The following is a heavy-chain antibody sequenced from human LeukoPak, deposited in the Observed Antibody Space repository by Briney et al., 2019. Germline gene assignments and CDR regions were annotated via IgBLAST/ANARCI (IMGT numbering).Heavy chain of an antibody. D-gene: IGHD2-2*02. CDR1: GYTFTSYG. V-gene: IGHV1-18*01. J-gene: IGHJ6*03. CDR3: ARGKVVPAAILDYYYYMDV. CDR2: ISAYNGNT. Sequence: ASVKVSGKASGYTFTSYGISWVRQAPGQGLEWMGWISAYNGNTNYAQKLQGRVTMTTDTSTSTAYMELRSLRSDDTAVYYCARGKVVPAAILDYYYYMDVWGKGTTVTVCS.